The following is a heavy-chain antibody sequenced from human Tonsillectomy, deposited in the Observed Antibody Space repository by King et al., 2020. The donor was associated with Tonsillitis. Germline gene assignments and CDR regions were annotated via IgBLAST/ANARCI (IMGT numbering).Heavy chain of an antibody. CDR3: ARDGAPGCNSGKGADY. D-gene: IGHD4-23*01. V-gene: IGHV1-2*02. J-gene: IGHJ4*02. Sequence: VQLVESGAEVKKPGASVKVSCKASGYSFIGYYLHWIRQAPGQGLEWMGWINPNSGGTKYAQKFQGRVTMTRDTSISSAYMELSRLRSDDTAVYYCARDGAPGCNSGKGADYWGQGTLVTVSS. CDR2: INPNSGGT. CDR1: GYSFIGYY.